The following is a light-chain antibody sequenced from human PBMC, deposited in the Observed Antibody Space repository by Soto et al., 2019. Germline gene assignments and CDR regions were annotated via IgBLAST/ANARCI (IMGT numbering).Light chain of an antibody. Sequence: EIVLTQSPGTLSLSPGERATLSCRASQSVNNNHLGWYQQKPGQAPRLLIFGASNRATGIPDRFSGSGSGTDFTLTISRLEPEDFAVYYCQQYGSSPYTFGQGTKLEIK. V-gene: IGKV3-20*01. CDR3: QQYGSSPYT. CDR1: QSVNNNH. J-gene: IGKJ2*01. CDR2: GAS.